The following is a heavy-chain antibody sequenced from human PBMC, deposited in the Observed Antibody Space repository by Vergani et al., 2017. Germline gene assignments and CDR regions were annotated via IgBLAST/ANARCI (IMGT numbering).Heavy chain of an antibody. CDR2: ISAYSGET. J-gene: IGHJ4*02. CDR1: RYPFSRYG. CDR3: AREQILPSQGWELADTRYYFDY. V-gene: IGHV1-18*01. Sequence: QAQLVQSGAEVKKPGASVRVSCKASRYPFSRYGISWVRQAPGQGLEWMGWISAYSGETRYARSLQGRVTMTTDVSTNTAYMSLRSLRSDDTAIYYCAREQILPSQGWELADTRYYFDYWGQGTLVTVSS. D-gene: IGHD1-26*01.